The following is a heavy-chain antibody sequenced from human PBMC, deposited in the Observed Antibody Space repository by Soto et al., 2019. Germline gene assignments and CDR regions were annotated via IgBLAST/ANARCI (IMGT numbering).Heavy chain of an antibody. CDR2: INSDGSST. J-gene: IGHJ6*02. CDR3: ARESNYDFWSGLYGGDYYYGMDV. Sequence: GGSLRLSCAASGFTFSSYWMHWVRQAPGKGLVWVSRINSDGSSTSYADSVKGRSTISRDNAKNTLYLQMNSLRAEDTAVYYCARESNYDFWSGLYGGDYYYGMDVWGQGTTVTVSS. CDR1: GFTFSSYW. D-gene: IGHD3-3*01. V-gene: IGHV3-74*01.